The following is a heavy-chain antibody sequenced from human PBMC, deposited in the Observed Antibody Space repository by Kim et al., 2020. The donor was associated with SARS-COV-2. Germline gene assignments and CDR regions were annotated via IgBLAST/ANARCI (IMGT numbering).Heavy chain of an antibody. CDR3: AKAERSNPVEQQLVNWFDP. J-gene: IGHJ5*02. D-gene: IGHD6-13*01. Sequence: GRFTISRDNAKNSLYLQMNSLRAEDTALYYCAKAERSNPVEQQLVNWFDPWGQGALVTVSS. V-gene: IGHV3-9*01.